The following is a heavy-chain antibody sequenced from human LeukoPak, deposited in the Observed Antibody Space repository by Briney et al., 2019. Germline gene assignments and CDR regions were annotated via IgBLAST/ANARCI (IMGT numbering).Heavy chain of an antibody. CDR1: GGSISSSSYY. J-gene: IGHJ4*02. Sequence: SETLSLTCTVSGGSISSSSYYWGWIRPPPGKGLERIGSIYYSGSTNYNPSLKSRVTISVDTSKNQFSLKLSSVTAADTAVYYCARGAGPYYYDRNSYKSVWGQGALVTVSS. CDR2: IYYSGST. CDR3: ARGAGPYYYDRNSYKSV. V-gene: IGHV4-39*07. D-gene: IGHD3-9*01.